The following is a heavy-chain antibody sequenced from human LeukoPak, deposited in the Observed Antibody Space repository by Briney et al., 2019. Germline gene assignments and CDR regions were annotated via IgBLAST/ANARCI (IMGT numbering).Heavy chain of an antibody. D-gene: IGHD4-17*01. CDR1: SGSFSGYY. Sequence: SETLSLTCAVYSGSFSGYYRSWIRQPPGKGLEWIGEINHSGSTNYNPSLKSRVTISVDTSKNQFSLKLSSVTAADTAVYYCARGMTTVTAFYYYYGMDVWGQGTTVTVSS. J-gene: IGHJ6*02. V-gene: IGHV4-34*01. CDR3: ARGMTTVTAFYYYYGMDV. CDR2: INHSGST.